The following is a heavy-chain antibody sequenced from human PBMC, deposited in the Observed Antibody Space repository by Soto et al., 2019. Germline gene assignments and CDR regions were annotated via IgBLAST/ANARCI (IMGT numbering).Heavy chain of an antibody. V-gene: IGHV5-10-1*01. CDR3: ARLDRIAVAGSYYYYYGMDV. J-gene: IGHJ6*02. CDR2: IDPSDSYT. CDR1: GYSFTSYW. Sequence: PGESLKISCNGSGYSFTSYWISWVRQMPGKGLEWMGRIDPSDSYTNYSPSFQGHVTISADKSISTAYLQWSSLKASDTAMYYCARLDRIAVAGSYYYYYGMDVWGQGTTVTVSS. D-gene: IGHD6-19*01.